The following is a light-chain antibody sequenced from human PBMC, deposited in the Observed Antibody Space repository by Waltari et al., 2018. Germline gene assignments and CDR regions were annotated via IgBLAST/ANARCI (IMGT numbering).Light chain of an antibody. Sequence: DIVMTQSPDSLAVSLGERATINCKSSQSVLYSSNNKNYLAWYQQKPGKPPNLLISWASTRESGVPDRFSGSGSGTDFTLTISSLQTEDVAVYYCQQYYSTPRTFGQGTKVEVK. CDR2: WAS. CDR1: QSVLYSSNNKNY. CDR3: QQYYSTPRT. V-gene: IGKV4-1*01. J-gene: IGKJ1*01.